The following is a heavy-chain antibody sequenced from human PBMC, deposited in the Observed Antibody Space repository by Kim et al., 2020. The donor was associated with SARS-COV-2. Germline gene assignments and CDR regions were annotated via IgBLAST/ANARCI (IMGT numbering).Heavy chain of an antibody. CDR1: GGSFSGYY. D-gene: IGHD3-22*01. V-gene: IGHV4-34*01. CDR3: AIRSDYYDSSGQDGNDAFDI. Sequence: SETLSLTCAVYGGSFSGYYWSWIRQPPGKGLEWIGEINHSGSTNYNPSLKSRVTISVDTSKNQFSLKLSSVTAADTAVYYCAIRSDYYDSSGQDGNDAFDIWGQGTMVTVSS. J-gene: IGHJ3*02. CDR2: INHSGST.